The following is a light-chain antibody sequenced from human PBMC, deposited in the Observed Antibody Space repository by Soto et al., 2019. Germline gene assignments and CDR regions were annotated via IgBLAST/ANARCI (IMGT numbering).Light chain of an antibody. CDR1: SSNIGSNY. CDR2: RNN. J-gene: IGLJ1*01. V-gene: IGLV1-47*01. Sequence: QSVLTQPPSASGTPGQRVTISCSGSSSNIGSNYVYWYQQLPGTAPKLLIYRNNQWPSGVPDRFSGSKSGTSASLAISCFRSEDEADYYCAAWDDSLSGRYVFGTGTKFTVL. CDR3: AAWDDSLSGRYV.